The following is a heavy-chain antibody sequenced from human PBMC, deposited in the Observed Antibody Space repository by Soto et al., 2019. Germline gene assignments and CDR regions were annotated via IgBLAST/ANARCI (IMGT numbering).Heavy chain of an antibody. CDR3: TTVPYSISSQGLYYYGM. CDR1: GFTISNAW. CDR2: NKGETDGVTT. Sequence: GWSLRLSCAASGFTISNAWMSWVRQAAGEWVEWVGRNKGETDGVTTDYAESVKGRFTISGIDSRHTMYVQLHTLKSEETALYYCTTVPYSISSQGLYYYGM. V-gene: IGHV3-15*01. J-gene: IGHJ6*01. D-gene: IGHD6-6*01.